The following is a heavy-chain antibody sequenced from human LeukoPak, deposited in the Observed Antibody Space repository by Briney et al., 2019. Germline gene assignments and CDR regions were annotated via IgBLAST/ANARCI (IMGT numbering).Heavy chain of an antibody. V-gene: IGHV3-23*01. J-gene: IGHJ4*02. CDR2: IGGSGSRT. Sequence: GGSLRLSCVASGFPFSSYAMTWVRQAPGKGLEWVSAIGGSGSRTYSADSVKGRFTIYRDNSKNTLYLQMNSLRAEDTAIYYCERDFIWGQGTPVTVSS. CDR3: ERDFI. CDR1: GFPFSSYA. D-gene: IGHD3-10*01.